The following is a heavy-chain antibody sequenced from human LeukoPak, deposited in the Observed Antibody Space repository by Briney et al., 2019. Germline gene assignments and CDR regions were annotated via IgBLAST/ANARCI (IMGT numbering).Heavy chain of an antibody. CDR2: IYDGGST. CDR1: GFTVSNNY. Sequence: QPGGSLRLSCAASGFTVSNNYMSWVRQAPGKGLEWVSVIYDGGSTYHADSVKGRFTISRDKPKNTLYLQMNSLRAEDTAVYYCARGGAHCGGECYSDYWGQGTLVTVSS. V-gene: IGHV3-53*01. CDR3: ARGGAHCGGECYSDY. J-gene: IGHJ4*02. D-gene: IGHD2-21*01.